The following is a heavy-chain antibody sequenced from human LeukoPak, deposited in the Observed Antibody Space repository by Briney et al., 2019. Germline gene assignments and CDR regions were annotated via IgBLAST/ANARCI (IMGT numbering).Heavy chain of an antibody. J-gene: IGHJ4*02. Sequence: GGSLRLSCAASGFTFRNYAMNWVRQAPGKGLEWVSSISSSSSYIYYADSVKSRFTISRDNAKNSLYLQMNSLRAEDTAVYYCARDNYYDSSSGFDYWGQGTLVTVSS. CDR1: GFTFRNYA. V-gene: IGHV3-21*01. CDR3: ARDNYYDSSSGFDY. CDR2: ISSSSSYI. D-gene: IGHD3-22*01.